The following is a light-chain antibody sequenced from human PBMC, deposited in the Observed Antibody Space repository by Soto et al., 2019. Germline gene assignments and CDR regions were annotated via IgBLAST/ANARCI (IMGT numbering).Light chain of an antibody. Sequence: AWYQQKPGQAPRLLIYGASTRATGIPARFRGSGSGTEFTLTISSLQSEDFAVYYCQHYNNWPPWTFGQGTKVEIK. CDR3: QHYNNWPPWT. V-gene: IGKV3-15*01. CDR2: GAS. J-gene: IGKJ1*01.